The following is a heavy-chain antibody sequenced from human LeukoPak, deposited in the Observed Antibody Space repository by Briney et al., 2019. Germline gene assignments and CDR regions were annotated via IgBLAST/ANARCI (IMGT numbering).Heavy chain of an antibody. CDR2: ISGYNYNT. D-gene: IGHD5-12*01. CDR3: ARGKSVATAPRHPFDY. CDR1: GYGFTSYG. V-gene: IGHV1-18*01. Sequence: GASVKVSCKASGYGFTSYGISWVRQAPGQGLEWMGWISGYNYNTNYAQKFRGRVTMTTDTSTNTVDMELRSLRSDDTAVYYCARGKSVATAPRHPFDYWGQGTLVTVSS. J-gene: IGHJ4*02.